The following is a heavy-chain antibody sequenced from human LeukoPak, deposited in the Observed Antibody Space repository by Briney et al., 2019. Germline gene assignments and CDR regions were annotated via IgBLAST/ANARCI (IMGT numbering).Heavy chain of an antibody. V-gene: IGHV3-21*01. Sequence: IPGGSLRLSCAASGFTFSSYSMNWVRQAPGKRLEWVSSISSSSSYIYYADSVKGRFTISRDNAKNSLYLQMNSLRAEDTAVYYCAREVGKDYYYYYMDVWGKGTTVTVSS. CDR3: AREVGKDYYYYYMDV. CDR2: ISSSSSYI. D-gene: IGHD2-15*01. CDR1: GFTFSSYS. J-gene: IGHJ6*03.